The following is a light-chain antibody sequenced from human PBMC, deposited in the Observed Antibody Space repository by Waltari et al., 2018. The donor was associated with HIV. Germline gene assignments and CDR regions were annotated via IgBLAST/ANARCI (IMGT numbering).Light chain of an antibody. J-gene: IGKJ1*01. CDR2: WAS. Sequence: DVVMTQSPDSLAVSLGERATINCKSTHSVFYRPNNKNYIAWYQQRPGQAPKLLISWASARESRVSDRFSGSGAGTNFTLTITSLNTEDVAIYFCQQYLSPPPTFGQGTKVQIK. V-gene: IGKV4-1*01. CDR3: QQYLSPPPT. CDR1: HSVFYRPNNKNY.